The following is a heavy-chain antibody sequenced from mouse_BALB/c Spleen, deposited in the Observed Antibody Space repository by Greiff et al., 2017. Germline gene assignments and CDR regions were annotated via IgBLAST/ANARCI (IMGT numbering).Heavy chain of an antibody. CDR3: ARQVYGNSYYYAMDY. Sequence: EVNVVESGGDLVKPGGSLKLSCAASGFTFSSYGMSWVRQTPDKRLEWVATISSGGSYTYYPDSVKGRFTISRDNAKNTLYLQMSSLKSEDTAMYYCARQVYGNSYYYAMDYWGQGTSVTVSS. J-gene: IGHJ4*01. V-gene: IGHV5-6*01. CDR2: ISSGGSYT. CDR1: GFTFSSYG. D-gene: IGHD2-1*01.